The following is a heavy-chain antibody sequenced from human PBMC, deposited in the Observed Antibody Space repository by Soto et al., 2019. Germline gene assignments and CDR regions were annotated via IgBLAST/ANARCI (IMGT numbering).Heavy chain of an antibody. Sequence: EVQLLQSEGGLVQTGGSLRLSCAASGFTFDSYAMSWVRQAPGKGPEWVSALGGSGATTHYADSVKGRFTISRDNSKNTVYLTMNSLRVEDTAVYYCAKDAKGASAPYFFDDWGQGTLVIVSS. CDR3: AKDAKGASAPYFFDD. D-gene: IGHD6-13*01. CDR1: GFTFDSYA. CDR2: LGGSGATT. V-gene: IGHV3-23*01. J-gene: IGHJ4*02.